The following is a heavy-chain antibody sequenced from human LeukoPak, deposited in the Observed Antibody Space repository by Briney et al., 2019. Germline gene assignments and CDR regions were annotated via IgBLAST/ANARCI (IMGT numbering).Heavy chain of an antibody. CDR3: AKKGPVTIAGY. CDR2: IHHSVGI. Sequence: SKTLSLTCAVSGGFISSGNWWGWFRQPPGKGPEWIGEIHHSVGINYNPSLKSRIAISMDKSKNYSSLDVTSMTAADTVMYYCAKKGPVTIAGYWGRGTLVTVS. V-gene: IGHV4-4*02. J-gene: IGHJ4*02. CDR1: GGFISSGNW. D-gene: IGHD4-11*01.